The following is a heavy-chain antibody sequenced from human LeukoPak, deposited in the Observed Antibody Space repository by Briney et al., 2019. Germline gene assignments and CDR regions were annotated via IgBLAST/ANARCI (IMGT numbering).Heavy chain of an antibody. J-gene: IGHJ3*02. Sequence: SETLSLTCTVSGGSISSAGHYWSWIRQQPGKGLQWIGYIFYRGRTFYNPSLKSRLNISVDTSTDQFSLKLSSVTAADTAVYCARVRVPSAENDAFDIWGQGTMVTVSS. CDR3: ARVRVPSAENDAFDI. CDR2: IFYRGRT. CDR1: GGSISSAGHY. V-gene: IGHV4-31*03. D-gene: IGHD2-15*01.